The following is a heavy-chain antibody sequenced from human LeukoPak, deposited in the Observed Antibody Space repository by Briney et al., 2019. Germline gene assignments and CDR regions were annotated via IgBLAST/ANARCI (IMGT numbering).Heavy chain of an antibody. J-gene: IGHJ5*02. D-gene: IGHD6-13*01. CDR1: GGSISSGGYY. CDR2: IYYSGST. Sequence: SQTLSLTCTVSGGSISSGGYYWSWTRQHPGKGLEWIGYIYYSGSTYYNPSLKSRVTISVDTSKNQFSLKLSSVTAADTAVYYCAREYSSSWGGWFDPWGQGTLVTVSS. V-gene: IGHV4-31*03. CDR3: AREYSSSWGGWFDP.